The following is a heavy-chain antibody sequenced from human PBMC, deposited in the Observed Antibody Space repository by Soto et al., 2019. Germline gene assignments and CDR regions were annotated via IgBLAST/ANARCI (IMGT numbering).Heavy chain of an antibody. CDR1: GGSFSGYY. Sequence: PSETLSLTCAVYGGSFSGYYWSWIRQPPGKGLEWIGEINHSGSTNYNPSLKSRVTISVDTSKNQFSLKLSSVTAADTAVYYCASADLTGYAKLDYWGQGTPVT. CDR3: ASADLTGYAKLDY. V-gene: IGHV4-34*01. D-gene: IGHD3-9*01. J-gene: IGHJ4*02. CDR2: INHSGST.